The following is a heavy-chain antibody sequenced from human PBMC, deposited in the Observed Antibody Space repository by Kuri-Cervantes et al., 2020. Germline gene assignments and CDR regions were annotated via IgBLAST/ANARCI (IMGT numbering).Heavy chain of an antibody. CDR2: IWYDGSNK. D-gene: IGHD2-15*01. CDR1: GFTFSSYG. J-gene: IGHJ4*02. V-gene: IGHV3-33*01. Sequence: GGSLRLSCAAYGFTFSSYGMHWVRQAPGKGLEWVAVIWYDGSNKYYADSVNGRFTISRDNSKNTLYLQMNSLRAEDTAVYYCARDPCSGGSCYRNIDYWGQGTLVTVYS. CDR3: ARDPCSGGSCYRNIDY.